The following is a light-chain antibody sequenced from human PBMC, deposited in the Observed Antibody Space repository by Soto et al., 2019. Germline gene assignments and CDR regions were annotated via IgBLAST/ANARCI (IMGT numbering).Light chain of an antibody. CDR2: GAS. J-gene: IGKJ4*01. Sequence: QMTQSPSSLSASVGDTVTISCRASQGIGDDLGWYQQKPGEAPRRLIYGASILPSGVPSRFSGSGSGKEFTLTISGLQPEDCATYFCLEHNTYPFSFGGGTKVEIK. CDR1: QGIGDD. CDR3: LEHNTYPFS. V-gene: IGKV1-17*01.